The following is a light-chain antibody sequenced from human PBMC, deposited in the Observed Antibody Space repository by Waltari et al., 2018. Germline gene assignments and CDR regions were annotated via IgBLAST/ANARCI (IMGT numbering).Light chain of an antibody. CDR3: MQGTHWPWT. V-gene: IGKV2-30*02. CDR1: QSLVHSDGKTY. Sequence: DVVMTQSPLSLPVTLGQPASISCRSSQSLVHSDGKTYLNWFHQRPGQSPRRLIYKVSNRDSGVPDRFSDSGSGTEFTLNINRVEAEDVGVYYCMQGTHWPWTFGQGTKVEIK. CDR2: KVS. J-gene: IGKJ1*01.